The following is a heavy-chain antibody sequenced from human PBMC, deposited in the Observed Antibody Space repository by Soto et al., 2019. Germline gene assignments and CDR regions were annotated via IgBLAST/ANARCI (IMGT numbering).Heavy chain of an antibody. V-gene: IGHV1-69*13. CDR3: ARLDSSSSGYYYGMDV. J-gene: IGHJ6*02. CDR1: GGTFSSYA. D-gene: IGHD6-6*01. CDR2: IIPIFGTA. Sequence: SVKVSCKASGGTFSSYAISWVRQAPGQGLEWMGGIIPIFGTANYAQKIQGRVTITADESTRTAYMELSNLKASDTAMRYCARLDSSSSGYYYGMDVWGQGTTVTVSS.